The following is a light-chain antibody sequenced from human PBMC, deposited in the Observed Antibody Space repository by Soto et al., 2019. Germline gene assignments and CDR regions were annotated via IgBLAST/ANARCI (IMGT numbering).Light chain of an antibody. CDR2: AAY. CDR3: QKYDNAPLT. V-gene: IGKV1-27*01. J-gene: IGKJ4*01. Sequence: DIQMTQAPSSLSASVGDRVTITCRARQDISTYLAWYQQKPGKVPKLLISAAYTLQSGVPPRFSDSGSGTDFTLTISSLQPEDVATYHCQKYDNAPLTFGGGTKVEIK. CDR1: QDISTY.